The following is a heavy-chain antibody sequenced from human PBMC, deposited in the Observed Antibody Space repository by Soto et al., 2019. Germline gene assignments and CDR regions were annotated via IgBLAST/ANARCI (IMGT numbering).Heavy chain of an antibody. V-gene: IGHV1-69*01. J-gene: IGHJ6*02. CDR3: ARDPSSRGPGYGDSDYYYDGMDV. Sequence: QVQLVQSGAEVKKPGSSVKVSCKASGGTFSSYAISWVRQAPGQGLEWMGGIIPIFGTANYAQKFQGRVTITADESTSTAYMELRSLRYEDKAVYYCARDPSSRGPGYGDSDYYYDGMDVWGQGTTVTVSS. D-gene: IGHD4-17*01. CDR1: GGTFSSYA. CDR2: IIPIFGTA.